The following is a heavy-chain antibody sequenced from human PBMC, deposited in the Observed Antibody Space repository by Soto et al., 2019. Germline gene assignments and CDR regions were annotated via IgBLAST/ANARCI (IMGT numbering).Heavy chain of an antibody. CDR2: IIPIFGTA. J-gene: IGHJ6*02. CDR3: SPLPGTVTTYYYYYGMDV. D-gene: IGHD4-4*01. CDR1: GGTFSSYA. Sequence: SVKVSCKASGGTFSSYAIGWVRQAPGQGLEWMGGIIPIFGTAKYAQKFQGRVTITADESTRTAYMELSSMRSDDTAVHYCSPLPGTVTTYYYYYGMDVCAQRTTVTVSS. V-gene: IGHV1-69*13.